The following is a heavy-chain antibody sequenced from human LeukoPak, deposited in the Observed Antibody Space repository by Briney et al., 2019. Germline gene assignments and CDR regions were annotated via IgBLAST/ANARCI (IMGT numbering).Heavy chain of an antibody. D-gene: IGHD1-26*01. CDR2: IKQDGSEK. CDR3: AALHEELHY. Sequence: GGSLRISCAASGFTFSRYWMSCVRQAPEKGLEWVANIKQDGSEKNYVDSVKGRFTISRDNAKNSLYLEMNSLRVEDTAVYYCAALHEELHYWGQGTLVTVSS. V-gene: IGHV3-7*03. CDR1: GFTFSRYW. J-gene: IGHJ4*02.